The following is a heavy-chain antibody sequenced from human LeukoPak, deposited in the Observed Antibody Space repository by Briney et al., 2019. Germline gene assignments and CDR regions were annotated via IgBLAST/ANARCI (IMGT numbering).Heavy chain of an antibody. CDR2: ISSSSSYI. V-gene: IGHV3-21*01. J-gene: IGHJ4*02. Sequence: PGGSLRLSCAASGFTFSSYSMNWVRQAPGKGLEWVSSISSSSSYIYYADSVKGRFTISRDNAKNSLYLQMNSLRAEDTAVYYCARDALGYCSSTSCYTPFDYWGQGTLVTVSS. CDR3: ARDALGYCSSTSCYTPFDY. D-gene: IGHD2-2*02. CDR1: GFTFSSYS.